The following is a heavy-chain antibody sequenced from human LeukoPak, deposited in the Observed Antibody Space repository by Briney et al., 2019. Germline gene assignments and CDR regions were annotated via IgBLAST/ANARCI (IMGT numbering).Heavy chain of an antibody. V-gene: IGHV3-7*01. CDR2: IKQDGSEK. CDR3: AKDYGAAVTTYFDY. J-gene: IGHJ4*02. CDR1: GFTFSSYW. Sequence: GGSLRLSCAASGFTFSSYWMSWVRQAPGKGLEWVANIKQDGSEKYYVDSVKGRFTISRDNAKNSLYLQMNSLRAEDTAVYYCAKDYGAAVTTYFDYWGQGTLVTVSS. D-gene: IGHD4-17*01.